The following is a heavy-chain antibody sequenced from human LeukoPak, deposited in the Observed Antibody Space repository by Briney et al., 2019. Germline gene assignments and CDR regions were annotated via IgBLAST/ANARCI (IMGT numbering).Heavy chain of an antibody. CDR1: GFTFINAW. CDR2: IKSKTDGGTT. J-gene: IGHJ4*02. V-gene: IGHV3-15*01. CDR3: TTDIVVVPAGMRGY. D-gene: IGHD2-2*01. Sequence: PGGSLRLSCAASGFTFINAWMSWVRQAPGKGRGWVGRIKSKTDGGTTDYAGTVKGRFTISREDSKKTLSLQMNSLKTEDTAVYYCTTDIVVVPAGMRGYWGQGTLVTVSS.